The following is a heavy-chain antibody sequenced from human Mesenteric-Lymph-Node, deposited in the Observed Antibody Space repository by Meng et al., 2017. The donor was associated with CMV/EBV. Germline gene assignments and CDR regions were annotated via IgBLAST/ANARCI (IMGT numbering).Heavy chain of an antibody. Sequence: GGSLRLSCAASGLTLSNYGMHWVRQAPGKGLEWVANIKQDGSEKYYVDSVKGRFTISRDNAKNSLYLQMNSLRAEDTAVYYCARVGRRVPAANGDVWGQGTTVTVSS. CDR3: ARVGRRVPAANGDV. CDR1: GLTLSNYG. D-gene: IGHD2-2*01. CDR2: IKQDGSEK. V-gene: IGHV3-7*01. J-gene: IGHJ6*02.